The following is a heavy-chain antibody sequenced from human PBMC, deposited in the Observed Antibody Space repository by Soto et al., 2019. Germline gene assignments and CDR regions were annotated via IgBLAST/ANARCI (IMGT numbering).Heavy chain of an antibody. Sequence: QTGGSLRLSCADSGFTFSSYAMHWVRQAPGKGLEWVAVIPYDGSNKYYADSVKGRFTISRDNSKNTLYLQMNSLRAEDTAVYYCARDGGIAAAGNPYYYYYGMDVWGQGTTVTVSS. CDR1: GFTFSSYA. J-gene: IGHJ6*02. D-gene: IGHD6-13*01. CDR2: IPYDGSNK. CDR3: ARDGGIAAAGNPYYYYYGMDV. V-gene: IGHV3-30-3*01.